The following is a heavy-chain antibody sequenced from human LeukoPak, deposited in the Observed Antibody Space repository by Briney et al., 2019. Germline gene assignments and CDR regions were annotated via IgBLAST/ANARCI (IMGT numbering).Heavy chain of an antibody. CDR2: INHSGST. D-gene: IGHD6-13*01. Sequence: SETLSLTCAVYGGSFSGYYWSWIRQPPGKGLEWIGEINHSGSTNYNPSLKSRVTISVDTSKNQFSLKLSSVTAADAAVYYCARDRYSSSWAQLYNWFDPWGQGTLVTVSS. J-gene: IGHJ5*02. CDR1: GGSFSGYY. CDR3: ARDRYSSSWAQLYNWFDP. V-gene: IGHV4-34*01.